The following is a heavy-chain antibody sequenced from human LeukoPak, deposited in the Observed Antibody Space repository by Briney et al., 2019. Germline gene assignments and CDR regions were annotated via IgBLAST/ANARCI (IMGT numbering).Heavy chain of an antibody. CDR2: ISNDESNK. Sequence: GSLRLSCAASGFTFSSYAMHWVRQAPGKGLEWVAVISNDESNKFYANSVKGRFTISRDTSTNTLRLQMNSLRAEDTAVYYCARARAQDFDYWGQGTLVTVSS. V-gene: IGHV3-30-3*01. J-gene: IGHJ4*02. D-gene: IGHD3-10*01. CDR1: GFTFSSYA. CDR3: ARARAQDFDY.